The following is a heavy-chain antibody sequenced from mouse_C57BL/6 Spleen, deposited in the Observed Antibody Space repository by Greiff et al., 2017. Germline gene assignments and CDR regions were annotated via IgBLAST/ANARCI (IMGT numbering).Heavy chain of an antibody. D-gene: IGHD2-3*01. CDR1: GYAFTNYL. J-gene: IGHJ3*01. CDR3: ARKFYDGYCVPFAY. V-gene: IGHV1-54*01. Sequence: QVQLQQSGAELVRPGTSVKVSCKASGYAFTNYLIEWVKQRPGQGLEWIGVINPGSGGTNYNEKFKGKATLTADKSSSTAYMQLSSLTSEDSAVYFCARKFYDGYCVPFAYWGQGTLVTVSA. CDR2: INPGSGGT.